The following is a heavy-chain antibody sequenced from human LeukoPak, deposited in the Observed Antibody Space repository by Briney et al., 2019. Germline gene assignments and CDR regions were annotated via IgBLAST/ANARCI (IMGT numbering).Heavy chain of an antibody. J-gene: IGHJ4*02. CDR2: INWNGGST. CDR3: TRGGGYSYGSFDY. D-gene: IGHD5-18*01. V-gene: IGHV3-20*04. Sequence: PGGSLRLSCAASGFTFDDYGMSWVRQAPGKGLEWVSGINWNGGSTGYADSVKGRFTISRDNAKNSLYLQMNSLRAEDTAVYYCTRGGGYSYGSFDYWGQGTLVTVSS. CDR1: GFTFDDYG.